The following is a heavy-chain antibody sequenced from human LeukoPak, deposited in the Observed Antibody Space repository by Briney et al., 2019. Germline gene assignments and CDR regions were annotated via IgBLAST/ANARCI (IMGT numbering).Heavy chain of an antibody. CDR3: ARELLGGRGLS. D-gene: IGHD1-26*01. V-gene: IGHV4-59*12. CDR2: IYYSGST. Sequence: SETLSLTCTVSGGSISSYYWSWIRQPPGKGLEWIGYIYYSGSTNYNPSLKSRVTVSVDTSKNQFSLKLSSVTAADTAVYYCARELLGGRGLSWGQGTLVTVSS. CDR1: GGSISSYY. J-gene: IGHJ4*02.